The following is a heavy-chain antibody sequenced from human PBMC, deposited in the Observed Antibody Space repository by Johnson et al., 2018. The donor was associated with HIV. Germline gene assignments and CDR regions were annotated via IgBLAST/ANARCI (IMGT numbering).Heavy chain of an antibody. V-gene: IGHV3-9*01. CDR2: ISWNSGTM. J-gene: IGHJ3*02. Sequence: VQLVESGGGLIQPGGSLRLSCAASGFTVSSNYMSWVRQAPGKGLEWVSGISWNSGTMAYADSVKGRFTISRDNAKSSLYLQMNSLRADDTALYYSAKEMHPRHIVVVNAIPNDGFDIWGQGTMVTVSS. CDR3: AKEMHPRHIVVVNAIPNDGFDI. D-gene: IGHD2-21*01. CDR1: GFTVSSNY.